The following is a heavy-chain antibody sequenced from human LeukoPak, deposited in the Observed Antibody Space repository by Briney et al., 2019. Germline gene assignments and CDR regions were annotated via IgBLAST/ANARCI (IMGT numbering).Heavy chain of an antibody. CDR1: GNYW. CDR3: ARDTPGSGWLYY. J-gene: IGHJ4*02. V-gene: IGHV3-21*01. Sequence: GGSLRLSCAASGNYWMHWVRQAPGKGLEWVSTISGSSSFIQYADSVKGRFTISRDNAKNSLYLQMSSLRAEDTAVYYCARDTPGSGWLYYWGQGTLVTVSS. D-gene: IGHD6-19*01. CDR2: ISGSSSFI.